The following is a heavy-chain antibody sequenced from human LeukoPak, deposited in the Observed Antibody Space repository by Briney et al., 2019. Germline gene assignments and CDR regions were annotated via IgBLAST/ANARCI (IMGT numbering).Heavy chain of an antibody. CDR2: ISSSSSYI. CDR1: GFTFSSYS. V-gene: IGHV3-21*01. Sequence: AGSLRLSCAASGFTFSSYSMNWVRQAPGKGLEWVSSISSSSSYIYYADSVKGRFTISRDNAKNSLYLQMNSLRAEDTAVYYCAREPRDYYYYMDVWGKGTTVTVSS. J-gene: IGHJ6*03. CDR3: AREPRDYYYYMDV.